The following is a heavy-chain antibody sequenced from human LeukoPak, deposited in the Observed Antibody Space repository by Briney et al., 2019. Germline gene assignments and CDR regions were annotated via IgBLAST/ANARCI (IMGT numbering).Heavy chain of an antibody. CDR3: ARVTTFALDI. Sequence: GGSLRLSCAASGFTFSSYAMSWVRQAPGKGLEWVSAISGSGGSTYYADSVKGRFTISRDNAKNSLYLQMNSLRAEDTAVYYCARVTTFALDIWGQGTMVTVSS. D-gene: IGHD2/OR15-2a*01. V-gene: IGHV3-23*01. J-gene: IGHJ3*02. CDR1: GFTFSSYA. CDR2: ISGSGGST.